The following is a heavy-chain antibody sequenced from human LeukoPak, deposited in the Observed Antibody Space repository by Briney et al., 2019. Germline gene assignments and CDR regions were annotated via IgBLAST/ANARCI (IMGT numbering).Heavy chain of an antibody. V-gene: IGHV3-23*01. D-gene: IGHD6-19*01. CDR2: ISGGGITT. CDR1: GFTFSNYA. J-gene: IGHJ4*02. Sequence: GGSLRLSCAAAGFTFSNYAMSWVRQPPGKGLEWVSTISGGGITTYYADSAKGRFTISRDNSKNTMFLQMNSLRADDTAVYYCPRQSYASGWNPFDYWGQGILVTVSS. CDR3: PRQSYASGWNPFDY.